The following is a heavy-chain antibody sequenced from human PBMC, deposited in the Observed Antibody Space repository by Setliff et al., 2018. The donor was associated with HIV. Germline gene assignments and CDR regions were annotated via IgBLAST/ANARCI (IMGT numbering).Heavy chain of an antibody. V-gene: IGHV4-38-2*01. Sequence: PSETLSLTCAVSGYYISTGFYWGWIRQAPGKGLEWIGSIYHSGSGFSNPSLKSRVTISADTSKNALYLKLASVTAADTAMYYCARQGSSSFWYLDLWGRGTLVTVSS. J-gene: IGHJ2*01. D-gene: IGHD6-6*01. CDR1: GYYISTGFY. CDR2: IYHSGSG. CDR3: ARQGSSSFWYLDL.